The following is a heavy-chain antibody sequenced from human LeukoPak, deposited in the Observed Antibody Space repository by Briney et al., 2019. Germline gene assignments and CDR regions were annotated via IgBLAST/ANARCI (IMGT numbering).Heavy chain of an antibody. Sequence: PSETLSLTCTVSGGSISSYYWSWIRQPPGKGLEWVSYISSSGSTIYYADSVKGRFTISRDNAKNSLYLQMNSLRAEDTAVYYCAREGDLDFDYWGQGTLVTVSS. CDR1: GGSISSYY. J-gene: IGHJ4*02. D-gene: IGHD2-21*02. CDR2: ISSSGSTI. CDR3: AREGDLDFDY. V-gene: IGHV3-11*04.